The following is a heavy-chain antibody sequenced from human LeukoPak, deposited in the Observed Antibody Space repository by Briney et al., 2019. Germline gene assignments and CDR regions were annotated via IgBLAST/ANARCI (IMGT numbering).Heavy chain of an antibody. CDR2: IYYSGST. Sequence: SETLSLTCTVSGGSISSGDYYWSWIRQPPGKGLERIGYIYYSGSTYYNPSLKSRVTISVDTSKNQFSLKLSPVTAADTAVYYCARVRYSGYYYYYYYMDGWGKGTTVTVSS. CDR3: ARVRYSGYYYYYYYMDG. V-gene: IGHV4-30-4*08. J-gene: IGHJ6*03. D-gene: IGHD5-12*01. CDR1: GGSISSGDYY.